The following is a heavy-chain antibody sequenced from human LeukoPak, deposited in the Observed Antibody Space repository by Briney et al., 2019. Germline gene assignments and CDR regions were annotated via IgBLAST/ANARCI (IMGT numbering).Heavy chain of an antibody. J-gene: IGHJ4*02. D-gene: IGHD3-22*01. CDR1: GFTFSSYI. V-gene: IGHV3-21*05. CDR3: ARGGIDSRVRYYFDY. CDR2: ISSSSNYI. Sequence: PGGSLRLSCAASGFTFSSYIMNWVRQAPGKGLEWVPLISSSSNYIFSADSVKGRFTISRDNAKNSLYLQVNSLRAEDTAVYYCARGGIDSRVRYYFDYWGQGTLVTVSS.